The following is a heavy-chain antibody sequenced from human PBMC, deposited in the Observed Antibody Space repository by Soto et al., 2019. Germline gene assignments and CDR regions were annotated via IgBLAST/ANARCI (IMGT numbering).Heavy chain of an antibody. CDR1: GDKFSSYT. CDR2: IVSVAGVP. V-gene: IGHV1-69*08. D-gene: IGHD6-13*01. CDR3: EREPSIAAVGIPLYSYYYMDV. J-gene: IGHJ6*03. Sequence: QVQLVQSGAEVRNPGSSVKVSCKASGDKFSSYTISWVRQAPGQGLEWMGRIVSVAGVPIYAQIFQGRITITADSPSSTAYMELTSLTSDDTAGYYCEREPSIAAVGIPLYSYYYMDVWGEGTAVTVSS.